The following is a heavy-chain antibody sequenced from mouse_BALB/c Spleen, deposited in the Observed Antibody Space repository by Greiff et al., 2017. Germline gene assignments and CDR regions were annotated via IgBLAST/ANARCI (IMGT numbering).Heavy chain of an antibody. CDR1: GFTFNTNA. Sequence: GGGLVQPKGSLKLSCAASGFTFNTNAMTWVRQAPGKGLEWVARIRSKSNNYATYYADSVKDRFTISRDDSQSMLYLQMNNLKTEDTAMYYCVRDRGFAYGGQGTLVTVSA. CDR2: IRSKSNNYAT. J-gene: IGHJ3*01. V-gene: IGHV10S3*01. CDR3: VRDRGFAY.